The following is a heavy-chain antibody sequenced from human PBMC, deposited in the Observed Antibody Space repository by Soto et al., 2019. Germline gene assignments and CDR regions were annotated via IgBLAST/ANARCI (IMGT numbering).Heavy chain of an antibody. D-gene: IGHD6-13*01. Sequence: PSETLSLTCAVYGGSFSGYYWSWIRQPPGKGLEWIGEINHSGSTNYNPSLKSRVTISVDTSKNQFSLKLSSVTAADTAVYYCARSAAGGSNWPYYYYCMDVWGQGTTVTVSS. CDR3: ARSAAGGSNWPYYYYCMDV. CDR1: GGSFSGYY. V-gene: IGHV4-34*01. CDR2: INHSGST. J-gene: IGHJ6*02.